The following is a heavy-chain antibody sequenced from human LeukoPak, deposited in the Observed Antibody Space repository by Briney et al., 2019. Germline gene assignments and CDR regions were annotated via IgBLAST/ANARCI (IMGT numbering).Heavy chain of an antibody. CDR1: GFTFSSYA. CDR2: ISYDGSNK. CDR3: ARDEGLKVYVI. D-gene: IGHD1-14*01. V-gene: IGHV3-30-3*01. Sequence: PGRSLRLSCAASGFTFSSYAMHWVRQAPGKGLEWVAVISYDGSNKYYADSVKGRFTISRDNSKDTLYLQMNSLRAEDTAVYYCARDEGLKVYVIWGQGTMVTVSS. J-gene: IGHJ3*02.